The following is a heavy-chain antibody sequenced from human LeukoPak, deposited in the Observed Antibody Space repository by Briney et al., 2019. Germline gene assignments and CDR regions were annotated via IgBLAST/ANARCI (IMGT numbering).Heavy chain of an antibody. Sequence: PGGSLRLSCAASGFTFSSYGMHWVRQAPGKGLEWVAFIRYDGSNKYYADSVKGRFTISRDNSKNTLYLQMNSLRAEDTAVYYCAREEGSSGRYYFYYYMDVWGKGTTVTVSS. J-gene: IGHJ6*03. CDR3: AREEGSSGRYYFYYYMDV. V-gene: IGHV3-30*02. CDR1: GFTFSSYG. CDR2: IRYDGSNK. D-gene: IGHD3-22*01.